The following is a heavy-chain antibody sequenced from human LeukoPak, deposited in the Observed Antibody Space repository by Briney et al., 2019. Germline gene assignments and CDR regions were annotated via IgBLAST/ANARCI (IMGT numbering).Heavy chain of an antibody. CDR3: ARESGYGDYLFDY. Sequence: GGSLRLSCAASGFTVSSNYISWVRQAPGKGLEWVSAIYSGGTTYYEDSVKGRFTISRDNSKNTLYLQMNSLRAEDTAVYYCARESGYGDYLFDYWGQGTLVTVSS. V-gene: IGHV3-53*01. CDR2: IYSGGTT. J-gene: IGHJ4*02. D-gene: IGHD4-17*01. CDR1: GFTVSSNY.